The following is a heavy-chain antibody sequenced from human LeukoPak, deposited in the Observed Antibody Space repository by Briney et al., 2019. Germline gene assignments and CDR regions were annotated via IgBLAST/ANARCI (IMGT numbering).Heavy chain of an antibody. D-gene: IGHD2-2*01. CDR2: IIPIFGIA. CDR3: ARGEDIVVVPAVMLGYYGIDV. Sequence: VASVKLSCKASGGTFSSYAISWVRQAPGQGLEWMGRIIPIFGIASYAQKFQGRVTITADKSTSTAYIELSSLRSEDPAVYYCARGEDIVVVPAVMLGYYGIDVWGQGTTVTVSS. V-gene: IGHV1-69*04. CDR1: GGTFSSYA. J-gene: IGHJ6*02.